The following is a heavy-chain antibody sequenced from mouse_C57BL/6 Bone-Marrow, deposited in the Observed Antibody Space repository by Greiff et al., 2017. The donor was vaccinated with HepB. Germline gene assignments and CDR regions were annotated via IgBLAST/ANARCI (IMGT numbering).Heavy chain of an antibody. CDR1: GYTFTDCY. Sequence: VKLMESGAELVRPGASVKLSCKASGYTFTDCYINWVKQRPGQGLEWIARIYPGSGNTYYNEKFKGKATLTAEKSSSTAYMQLSSLTSEDSAVYFCARKLRLDYWGQGTTLTVSS. D-gene: IGHD3-2*02. CDR3: ARKLRLDY. J-gene: IGHJ2*01. V-gene: IGHV1-76*01. CDR2: IYPGSGNT.